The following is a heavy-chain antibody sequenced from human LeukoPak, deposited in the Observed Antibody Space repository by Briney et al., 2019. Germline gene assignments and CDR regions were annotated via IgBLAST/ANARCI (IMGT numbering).Heavy chain of an antibody. CDR3: ARFLTYYYDSSGFDY. J-gene: IGHJ4*02. CDR1: GYTFTGYY. Sequence: ASVKVSCKASGYTFTGYYMHWVRQAPGQGLEWMGWINPNSGGTNYAQKLQGRVTMTRDTSISTAYMELSRLRSDDTAVYYCARFLTYYYDSSGFDYWGQGTLVTVSS. V-gene: IGHV1-2*02. CDR2: INPNSGGT. D-gene: IGHD3-22*01.